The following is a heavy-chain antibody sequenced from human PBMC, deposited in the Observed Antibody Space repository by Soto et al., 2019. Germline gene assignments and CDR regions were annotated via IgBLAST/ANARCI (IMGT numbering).Heavy chain of an antibody. J-gene: IGHJ6*02. D-gene: IGHD3-16*01. V-gene: IGHV4-34*01. CDR2: INHSGST. CDR1: GGSFSGYY. Sequence: PSETLSLTCAVYGGSFSGYYWSWIRQPPGKGLEWIGEINHSGSTNYNPSLKSRVTISVDTSKNQFSLKLSSVTAADTAVYYCARGTGGFPTAYYYGMDVWGQGTTVTVS. CDR3: ARGTGGFPTAYYYGMDV.